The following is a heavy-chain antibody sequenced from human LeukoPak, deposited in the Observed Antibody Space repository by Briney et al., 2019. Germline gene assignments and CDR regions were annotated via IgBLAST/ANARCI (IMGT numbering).Heavy chain of an antibody. CDR2: VYTSGNT. V-gene: IGHV4-4*07. CDR1: GGSITSHY. D-gene: IGHD2-2*01. Sequence: SETLSLSCTVSGGSITSHYLSWIRLSAGKGLEWIGRVYTSGNTNYNPSLKSRVTMSLDTSKNQFSLKLSSVTAADTAVYYCATMGYCTSTTCPRVFDYWGQGILVTVSS. J-gene: IGHJ4*02. CDR3: ATMGYCTSTTCPRVFDY.